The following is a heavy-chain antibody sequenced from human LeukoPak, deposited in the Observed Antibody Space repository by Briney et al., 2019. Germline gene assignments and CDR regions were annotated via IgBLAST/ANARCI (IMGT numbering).Heavy chain of an antibody. D-gene: IGHD4-17*01. CDR1: GYDIANYW. J-gene: IGHJ4*02. Sequence: GESLKISCKTSGYDIANYWIGWVRQMPGKGLEWMGIIYPDDSDTRYSPSFQGQVTISADKSISSTYLQWSSLKASDTAMYYCARPSYGASDYWGQGTLVTVSS. V-gene: IGHV5-51*01. CDR3: ARPSYGASDY. CDR2: IYPDDSDT.